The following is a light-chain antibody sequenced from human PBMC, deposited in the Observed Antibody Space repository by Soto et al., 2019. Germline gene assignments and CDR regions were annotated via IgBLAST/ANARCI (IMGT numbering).Light chain of an antibody. CDR3: QKYDSAPWT. CDR1: QGISTY. Sequence: IQMTQSPSSLSASVGVRVTITSRASQGISTYLAWYQQKPGKVPKLLIFSASTLQSGVPPRFSGSGSGTDVTLTISSLQPEDVASYYCQKYDSAPWTCGQGTKVEIK. V-gene: IGKV1-27*01. CDR2: SAS. J-gene: IGKJ1*01.